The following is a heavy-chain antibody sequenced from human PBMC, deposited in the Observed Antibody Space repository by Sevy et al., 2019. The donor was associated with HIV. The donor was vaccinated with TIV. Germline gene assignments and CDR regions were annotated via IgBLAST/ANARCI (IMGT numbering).Heavy chain of an antibody. Sequence: SETLSLTCTVSGGSISSGGYYWSWIRQHPGKGLEWIGYIYYSGSTYYNPSLKSRVTISVDTSKNQFSLKLSSVTAADTAVYYCARDRRWFRRSFDIWGQGTMVTVSS. D-gene: IGHD3-10*01. CDR3: ARDRRWFRRSFDI. V-gene: IGHV4-31*03. CDR1: GGSISSGGYY. J-gene: IGHJ3*02. CDR2: IYYSGST.